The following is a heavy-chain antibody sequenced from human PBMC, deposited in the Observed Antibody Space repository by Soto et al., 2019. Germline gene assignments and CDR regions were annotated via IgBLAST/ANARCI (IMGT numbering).Heavy chain of an antibody. Sequence: SETLSLTCAVSGGSISSGGYSWSWIRQPPGKGLEWIGYIYHSGSTYYNPSLKSRVTISVDRSKNQFSLKLSSVTAADTAVYYCAGLVYDSSGYRPGWGQGTLVTVSS. CDR1: GGSISSGGYS. CDR2: IYHSGST. J-gene: IGHJ4*02. CDR3: AGLVYDSSGYRPG. D-gene: IGHD3-22*01. V-gene: IGHV4-30-2*01.